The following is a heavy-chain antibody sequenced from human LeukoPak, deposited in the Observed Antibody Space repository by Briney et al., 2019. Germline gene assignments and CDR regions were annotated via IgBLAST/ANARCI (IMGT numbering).Heavy chain of an antibody. CDR3: ARSNLYGYCSGGSCYEYFQH. CDR1: GFTFSTYW. D-gene: IGHD2-15*01. J-gene: IGHJ1*01. Sequence: GGSLRLSCAASGFTFSTYWMHWVRQAPGKGLVWVSRIKTDGSSTTYADSVKGRFTISRDNSKNTLYLQMNSLRAEDTAVYYCARSNLYGYCSGGSCYEYFQHWGQGTLVTVSS. V-gene: IGHV3-74*01. CDR2: IKTDGSST.